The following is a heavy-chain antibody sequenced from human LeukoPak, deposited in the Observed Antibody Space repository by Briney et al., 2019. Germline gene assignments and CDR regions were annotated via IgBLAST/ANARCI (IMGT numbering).Heavy chain of an antibody. J-gene: IGHJ4*02. CDR3: ARSVELVRGYFDF. V-gene: IGHV3-30-3*01. Sequence: QPGGSLRLSCAASGFTFSSYTIHWVRQPPGKGLEWVAVISFDGSNKYYADSVKGRFTISRDNSKNTLYLQMNSLRTEDTALYYCARSVELVRGYFDFWGQGTLVTVSS. D-gene: IGHD1-1*01. CDR1: GFTFSSYT. CDR2: ISFDGSNK.